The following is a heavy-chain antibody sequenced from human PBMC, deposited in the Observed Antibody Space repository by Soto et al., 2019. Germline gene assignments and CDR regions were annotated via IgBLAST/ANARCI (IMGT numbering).Heavy chain of an antibody. CDR2: VSAYNRNT. CDR1: GYTFSNYG. V-gene: IGHV1-18*01. J-gene: IGHJ4*02. D-gene: IGHD1-26*01. Sequence: QVQLVQSGPEVKKPGPSVKVSCKGSGYTFSNYGVTWVRQAPGQGLERLGWVSAYNRNTDYAQKFEDRATMTIDTATNPAYVELRRLTPDNTAVYYCTRERRWEPLLYWGQAAL. CDR3: TRERRWEPLLY.